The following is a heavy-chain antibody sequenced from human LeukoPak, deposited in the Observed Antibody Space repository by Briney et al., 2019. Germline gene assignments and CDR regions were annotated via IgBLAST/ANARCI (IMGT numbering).Heavy chain of an antibody. CDR1: GFTFSRFW. V-gene: IGHV3-15*01. Sequence: GGSLRLSCAASGFTFSRFWMSWVRQAPGKGLEWVGLIKSKTDGGTADYAAVVKGRFTISRDDSKNTLYLQMNSLKTEDTAVYYCAKGGYVVPAAAFDYWGQGTLVTVSS. J-gene: IGHJ4*02. CDR2: IKSKTDGGTA. D-gene: IGHD2-2*01. CDR3: AKGGYVVPAAAFDY.